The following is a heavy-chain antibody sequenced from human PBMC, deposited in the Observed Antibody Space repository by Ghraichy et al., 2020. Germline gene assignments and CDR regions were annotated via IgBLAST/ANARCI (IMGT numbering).Heavy chain of an antibody. V-gene: IGHV3-74*01. CDR3: ARDSPPTRLRLYYYDSSGYPLDY. Sequence: GGSLRLSEIGRAHVLTSYGFLWLLQAPAKGLIWVSRINSDGSSTSYADSVKGRFTISRDNAKNTLYLQMNSLRAEDTAVYYCARDSPPTRLRLYYYDSSGYPLDYWGQGTLVTVSS. CDR2: INSDGSST. J-gene: IGHJ4*02. CDR1: AHVLTSYG. D-gene: IGHD3-22*01.